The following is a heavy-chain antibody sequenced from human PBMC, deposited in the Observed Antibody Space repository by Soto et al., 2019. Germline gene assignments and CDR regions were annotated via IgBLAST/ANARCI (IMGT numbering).Heavy chain of an antibody. CDR2: ISYDGRGK. V-gene: IGHV3-30*04. D-gene: IGHD1-26*01. Sequence: QVQLVESGGGVVQPGRSLSLSCAASGFTFSDYPMHWVRQAPGKGLAWVAVISYDGRGKYYVDSVKGRFTISRDDSKNTVYLQMNSLRVDDTAVYYCARDFIVGAPDYFDYWGQGTLVTVSS. CDR1: GFTFSDYP. J-gene: IGHJ4*02. CDR3: ARDFIVGAPDYFDY.